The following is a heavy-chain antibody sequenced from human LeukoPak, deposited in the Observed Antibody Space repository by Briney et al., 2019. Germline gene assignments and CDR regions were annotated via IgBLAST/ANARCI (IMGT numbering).Heavy chain of an antibody. J-gene: IGHJ2*01. D-gene: IGHD3-9*01. Sequence: SETLSLTCTVSGYSISSDYYWGWIRQPPGKGLEWIGSIHHSGRTYYNPSLKSRVTISLDTSKNQFSLKLSSVTAADTAVYYCARQYSDILTGYHRGELYWYFDLWGRGTLVTVSS. CDR1: GYSISSDYY. CDR2: IHHSGRT. V-gene: IGHV4-38-2*02. CDR3: ARQYSDILTGYHRGELYWYFDL.